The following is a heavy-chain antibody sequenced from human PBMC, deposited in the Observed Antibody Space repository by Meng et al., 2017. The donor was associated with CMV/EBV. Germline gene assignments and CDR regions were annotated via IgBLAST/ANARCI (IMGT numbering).Heavy chain of an antibody. J-gene: IGHJ5*02. CDR3: AHRPPTLIVDNSHNWFDP. D-gene: IGHD1-26*01. CDR2: IYWNDDK. Sequence: SGPTLVKPTQTLTLTCTFSGFSLSTSGVGVGWIRQPPGKALEWLALIYWNDDKRYSPSLKSRLTITKDTPKNQVVPKMTNMDPVDTATYYRAHRPPTLIVDNSHNWFDPWGQGTLVTVSS. V-gene: IGHV2-5*01. CDR1: GFSLSTSGVG.